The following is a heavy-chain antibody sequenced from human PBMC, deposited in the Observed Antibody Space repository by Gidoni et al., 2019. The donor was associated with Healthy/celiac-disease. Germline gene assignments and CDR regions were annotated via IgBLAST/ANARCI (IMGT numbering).Heavy chain of an antibody. V-gene: IGHV1-18*01. D-gene: IGHD3-22*01. CDR1: GYTFTRYG. CDR3: ERDQSGYYDSSGPPDY. J-gene: IGHJ4*02. Sequence: QVQLVQSGAEVKQPVASVKVSCQASGYTFTRYGISWVRQAPGQGLEWMGWISAYNGNTNYAQKLQGRVTMTTDTSTSTAYRELRSLRSDDTAVYYCERDQSGYYDSSGPPDYCGQGTLVTVSS. CDR2: ISAYNGNT.